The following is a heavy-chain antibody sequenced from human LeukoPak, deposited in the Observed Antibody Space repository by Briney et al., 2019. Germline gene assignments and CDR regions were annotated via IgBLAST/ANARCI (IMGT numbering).Heavy chain of an antibody. D-gene: IGHD1-1*01. CDR3: ARIQRPLDGADY. CDR2: IYYSGRT. CDR1: GGSISSSSYY. Sequence: SETLSLTCTVSGGSISSSSYYWSWIRQPPGKGLEWIGYIYYSGRTNYNRSLKSRVTISVDTSKNQFSLKLTSVTAADTAVYYCARIQRPLDGADYWGQGTLVTVSS. V-gene: IGHV4-61*01. J-gene: IGHJ4*02.